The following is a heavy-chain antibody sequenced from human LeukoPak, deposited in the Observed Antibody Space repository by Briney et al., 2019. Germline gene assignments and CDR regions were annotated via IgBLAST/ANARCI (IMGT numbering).Heavy chain of an antibody. D-gene: IGHD3-10*01. CDR2: VSYDESQK. CDR1: GFSFSNYG. CDR3: AKDIGYYFGTGSYFHY. V-gene: IGHV3-30*18. J-gene: IGHJ4*02. Sequence: PGRSLRLSCTASGFSFSNYGMHWVRQAPGKGLEWVAVVSYDESQKSYADSVKGRFSISRDNSNNTLLLQMNSLRPDDTAVYYCAKDIGYYFGTGSYFHYWGQGTLVTVSS.